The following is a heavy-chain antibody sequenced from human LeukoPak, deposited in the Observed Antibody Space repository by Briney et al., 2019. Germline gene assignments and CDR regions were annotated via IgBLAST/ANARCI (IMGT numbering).Heavy chain of an antibody. D-gene: IGHD7-27*01. J-gene: IGHJ4*02. V-gene: IGHV1-18*01. CDR1: GYTFTSYG. CDR3: ARGASGYFDY. CDR2: ISAYNGNT. Sequence: ASVKVSCKASGYTFTSYGISWVRQAPGQGLEWMGWISAYNGNTNYAQKFQGRVTMTRDTSTSTVYMELSSLRSEDTAVYYCARGASGYFDYWGQGSLVTVSS.